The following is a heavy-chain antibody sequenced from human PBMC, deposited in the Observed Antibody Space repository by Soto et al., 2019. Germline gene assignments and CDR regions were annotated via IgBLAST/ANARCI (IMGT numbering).Heavy chain of an antibody. D-gene: IGHD5-12*01. J-gene: IGHJ4*02. CDR2: IYSGGST. Sequence: EVQLVESGGGLVQPGGSLRLSCAASGFTVSSNYMSWVRQAPGKGLEWVSVIYSGGSTYYADSVKGRFTISRDKSKNTLYLQMNRLRAEDTAVYYCARSGKRGYSGYDPFDYWGQGTLVTVSS. CDR3: ARSGKRGYSGYDPFDY. CDR1: GFTVSSNY. V-gene: IGHV3-66*01.